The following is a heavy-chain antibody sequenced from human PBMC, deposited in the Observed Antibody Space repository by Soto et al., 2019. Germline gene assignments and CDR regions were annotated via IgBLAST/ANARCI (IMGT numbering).Heavy chain of an antibody. CDR1: GYTFTSYY. CDR2: INPSGGST. V-gene: IGHV1-46*01. CDR3: ARYRGGPHGFDI. Sequence: ASVKVSCKASGYTFTSYYMHWVRQAPGQGLEWMGIINPSGGSTSYAQKFQGRVTMTRDTSTSTVYMELSSLRSEDTAVYCCARYRGGPHGFDIWGQGRMVTGSS. J-gene: IGHJ3*02. D-gene: IGHD3-10*01.